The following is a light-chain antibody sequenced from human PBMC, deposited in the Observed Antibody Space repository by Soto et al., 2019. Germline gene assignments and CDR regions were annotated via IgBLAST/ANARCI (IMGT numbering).Light chain of an antibody. V-gene: IGKV3-15*01. Sequence: EIVMTQSPATLSVSPGERATLSCRASQSVSSNLAWYQQKPGQAPRLLIYGASTRATGIPARFSGSGSGTEFTLTISSLRSEDFAVYYCQQYNNWPLLRTFGGGTKVDIK. CDR1: QSVSSN. CDR3: QQYNNWPLLRT. CDR2: GAS. J-gene: IGKJ4*02.